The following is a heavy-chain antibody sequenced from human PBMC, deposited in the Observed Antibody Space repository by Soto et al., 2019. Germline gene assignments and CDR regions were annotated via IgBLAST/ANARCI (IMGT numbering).Heavy chain of an antibody. CDR1: GYTFTSFP. D-gene: IGHD1-26*01. V-gene: IGHV1-18*04. J-gene: IGHJ4*02. Sequence: ASVKVSCKASGYTFTSFPVSWVRQAPGQGLEWMGSITSHDGRTEYAQKFQGRVTMTRDTSTSTVYMELKSLRFDDTAVYYCARERLESLTNIVPYFDNWGQGSLVTVSS. CDR2: ITSHDGRT. CDR3: ARERLESLTNIVPYFDN.